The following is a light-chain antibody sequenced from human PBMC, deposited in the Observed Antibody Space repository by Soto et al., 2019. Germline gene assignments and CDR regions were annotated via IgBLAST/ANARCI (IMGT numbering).Light chain of an antibody. V-gene: IGKV3-20*01. CDR1: QSISNN. CDR2: GAS. J-gene: IGKJ1*01. CDR3: QQYGRPWT. Sequence: EIVLTQSPGTLSLSPGERATLSCRASQSISNNLAWYHQKPGQAPRLLIYGASSRATGIPDRFSGSGSGTDFTLTISRLEPEDFAVYYCQQYGRPWTFGQGTKVDIK.